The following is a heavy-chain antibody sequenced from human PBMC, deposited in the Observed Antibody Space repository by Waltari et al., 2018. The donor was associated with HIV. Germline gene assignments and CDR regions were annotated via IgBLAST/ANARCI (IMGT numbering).Heavy chain of an antibody. Sequence: QVHLVQSGAEVKKPGASVNVSCKASGYTFTCSYIYWVRQAPGQGLEWMGWINPNSGGTEYAQKFQGRVTMNSDTSINTAYMELSRLSSDDTAVYYCARVTYSGSYYGDYWGQGTLVTVSS. J-gene: IGHJ4*02. V-gene: IGHV1-2*02. D-gene: IGHD5-12*01. CDR2: INPNSGGT. CDR1: GYTFTCSY. CDR3: ARVTYSGSYYGDY.